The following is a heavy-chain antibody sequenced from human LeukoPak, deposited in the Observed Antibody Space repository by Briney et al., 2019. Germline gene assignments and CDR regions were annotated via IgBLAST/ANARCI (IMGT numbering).Heavy chain of an antibody. Sequence: ASVKVSCKVSGYTLTELSMHWVRQAPGQGLEWMGWINPNSGGTNYAQKFQGRVTMTRDTSISTAYMELSKLKSDDTAVYYCARTYDYEADPFDYWGQGTLVTVSS. V-gene: IGHV1-2*02. D-gene: IGHD3-16*01. CDR3: ARTYDYEADPFDY. CDR2: INPNSGGT. CDR1: GYTLTELS. J-gene: IGHJ4*02.